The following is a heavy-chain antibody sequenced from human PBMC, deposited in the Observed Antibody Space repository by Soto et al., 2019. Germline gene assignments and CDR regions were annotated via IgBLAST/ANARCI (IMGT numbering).Heavy chain of an antibody. CDR2: IWSDGNNR. D-gene: IGHD1-1*01. Sequence: HPGGSLRLSCAASGFMFSNHGMHWVRQAPGKGLEWVAVIWSDGNNRYYADSVKGRFTISRDNSKNTLYLQMNSLRAEDTAVYYCVRGDNWNDEASDYWGQGTLVTVS. CDR1: GFMFSNHG. J-gene: IGHJ4*02. V-gene: IGHV3-33*01. CDR3: VRGDNWNDEASDY.